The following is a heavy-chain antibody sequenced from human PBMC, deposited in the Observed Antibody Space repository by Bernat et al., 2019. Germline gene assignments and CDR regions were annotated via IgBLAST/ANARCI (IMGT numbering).Heavy chain of an antibody. CDR1: GGTFSSYA. CDR3: ARGIVDTAMVTGRSFGWEFDD. J-gene: IGHJ4*02. Sequence: QVQLVQSGAEVKKPGSSVKVSCKASGGTFSSYAISWVRQAPGQGLEWMGGIIPIFGTANYAQKFQGRVTITADESTSTAYMELSSLRSEDTAVYYCARGIVDTAMVTGRSFGWEFDDWGQGTLVTVSS. V-gene: IGHV1-69*01. CDR2: IIPIFGTA. D-gene: IGHD5-18*01.